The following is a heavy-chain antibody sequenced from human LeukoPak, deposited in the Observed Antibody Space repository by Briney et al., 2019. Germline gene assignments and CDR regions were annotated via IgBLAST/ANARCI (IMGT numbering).Heavy chain of an antibody. J-gene: IGHJ6*02. Sequence: GGSLRLSCAASGFTFSSYDMPWVRQATGKGLEWVSAIGTAGDTYYPGSVKGRFTISRENAKNSLYLQMNSLRAGDTAVYYCARAKSFWSGPSGYYYYGMDVWGQGTTVTVSS. CDR2: IGTAGDT. V-gene: IGHV3-13*01. CDR3: ARAKSFWSGPSGYYYYGMDV. CDR1: GFTFSSYD. D-gene: IGHD3-3*01.